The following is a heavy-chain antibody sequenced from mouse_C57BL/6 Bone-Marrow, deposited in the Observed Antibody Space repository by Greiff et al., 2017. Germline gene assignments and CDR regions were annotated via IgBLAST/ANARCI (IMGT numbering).Heavy chain of an antibody. CDR3: ARSLTSLIGDY. CDR1: GFTFSSYA. V-gene: IGHV5-4*01. D-gene: IGHD2-14*01. CDR2: ISDGGSYT. Sequence: EVQRVESGGGLVKPGGSLKLSCAASGFTFSSYAMSWVRQTPDKRLEWVATISDGGSYTYYPDNVMGRFTISRDNAKNNLYLQMIHLKTEDTAMYYCARSLTSLIGDYGGQGTSVTVSS. J-gene: IGHJ4*01.